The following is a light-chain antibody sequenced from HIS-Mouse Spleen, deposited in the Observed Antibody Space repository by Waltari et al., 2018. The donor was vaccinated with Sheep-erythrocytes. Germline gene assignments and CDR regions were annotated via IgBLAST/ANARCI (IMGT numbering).Light chain of an antibody. Sequence: QSALTQPRSLSGSPGQSVTISCTGTSSDVGGYNYVSWYQQHPGKAPKLMIYDVSKRPSGVPDRFSGSKSGHPASLTISGLQAEDEADYYCGSYAGSYTWVFGGGTKLTVL. CDR2: DVS. J-gene: IGLJ3*02. CDR1: SSDVGGYNY. V-gene: IGLV2-11*01. CDR3: GSYAGSYTWV.